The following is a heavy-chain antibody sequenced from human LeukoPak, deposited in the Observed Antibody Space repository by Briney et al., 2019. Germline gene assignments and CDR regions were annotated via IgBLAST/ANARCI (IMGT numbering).Heavy chain of an antibody. CDR2: MNSDGSAT. V-gene: IGHV3-74*01. J-gene: IGHJ4*02. Sequence: SGGSLRLSCAASGFSFSNYWMHWVRQAPGKGLVWVTRMNSDGSATYYADSVQGRFTISRDNAKNTLYLQMNSLRAEDTAMYFCAKGPNYFDSWRQGTLVTDSS. CDR1: GFSFSNYW. CDR3: AKGPNYFDS.